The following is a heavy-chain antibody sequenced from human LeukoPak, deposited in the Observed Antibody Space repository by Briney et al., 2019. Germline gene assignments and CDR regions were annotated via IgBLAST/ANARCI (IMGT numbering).Heavy chain of an antibody. CDR1: HGSASSDSYS. D-gene: IGHD2-15*01. J-gene: IGHJ4*02. Sequence: SETLSLTCTVSHGSASSDSYSWSWIRQSPGKGLEWLGYIYYSGTTMYSPSLKSRVTLSVDTSKNQFSLRLSSATAADTAIYYCARKAAATGFFDYWGQGTLVTVSS. CDR3: ARKAAATGFFDY. CDR2: IYYSGTT. V-gene: IGHV4-61*01.